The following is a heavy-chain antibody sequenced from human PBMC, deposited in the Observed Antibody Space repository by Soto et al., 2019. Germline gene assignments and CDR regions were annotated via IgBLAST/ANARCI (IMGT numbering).Heavy chain of an antibody. CDR2: IYYSGIT. Sequence: PSETLSLACTVSGGSISGHYWSWFRQPPGKGLEWIGYIYYSGITNYNPSLQSRVAISLDTSRNQFSLRLSSVTAADTAIYYCARREFTGYYTYWGQGTLVTVSS. V-gene: IGHV4-59*11. CDR3: ARREFTGYYTY. CDR1: GGSISGHY. D-gene: IGHD3-9*01. J-gene: IGHJ4*02.